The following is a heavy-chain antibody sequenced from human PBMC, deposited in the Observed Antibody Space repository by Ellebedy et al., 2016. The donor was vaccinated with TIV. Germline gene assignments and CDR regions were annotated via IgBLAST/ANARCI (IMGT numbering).Heavy chain of an antibody. J-gene: IGHJ5*02. CDR2: ISASGDST. D-gene: IGHD3-22*01. V-gene: IGHV3-23*01. CDR3: AKGWRIVVVITVLLDA. CDR1: GFTFASFS. Sequence: GESLKISXEASGFTFASFSMTWVRQAPGKGLEWVSTISASGDSTYYAGSVKGRFTVSRDNSRNILYLQMNNVRAEDSGVYFCAKGWRIVVVITVLLDAWGRGSLVTVSS.